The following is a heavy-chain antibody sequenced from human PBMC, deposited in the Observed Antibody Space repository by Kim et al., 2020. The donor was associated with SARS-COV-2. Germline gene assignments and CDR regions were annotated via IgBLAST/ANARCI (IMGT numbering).Heavy chain of an antibody. V-gene: IGHV4-31*03. Sequence: SETLSLTCTVSGGSISSGGYYWSWIRQHPGKGLEWIGYIYYSGCTYYNPSLKSRVTISVDTSKNQFSLKLSSVTAADTAVYYCARGEMIFGVVTYAFDIWGQGTMVTVSS. J-gene: IGHJ3*02. D-gene: IGHD3-3*01. CDR1: GGSISSGGYY. CDR2: IYYSGCT. CDR3: ARGEMIFGVVTYAFDI.